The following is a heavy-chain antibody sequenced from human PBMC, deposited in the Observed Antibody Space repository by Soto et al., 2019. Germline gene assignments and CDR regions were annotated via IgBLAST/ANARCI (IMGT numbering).Heavy chain of an antibody. V-gene: IGHV4-30-2*01. CDR1: GGSISSGVYS. J-gene: IGHJ3*02. Sequence: SETLSLTCAVSGGSISSGVYSWSWIRQPPGKGLDWIGYIYHSGSTYYNPSLKSRVTISVDRSKNQFSLKLSSVTAADTAVYYCARASEMGNYYDSSGYLRTDAFDIWGQGTMVTVSS. CDR2: IYHSGST. D-gene: IGHD3-22*01. CDR3: ARASEMGNYYDSSGYLRTDAFDI.